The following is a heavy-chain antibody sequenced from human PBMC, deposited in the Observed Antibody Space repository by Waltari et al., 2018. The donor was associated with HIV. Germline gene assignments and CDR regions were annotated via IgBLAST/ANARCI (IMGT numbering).Heavy chain of an antibody. D-gene: IGHD1-26*01. CDR2: IKSKSDGGTT. V-gene: IGHV3-15*01. J-gene: IGHJ5*02. Sequence: EVQLVESGGGLVKPGGSLRVPCVGSGFSFSNAWLTWVRQAPGKGLEWVGRIKSKSDGGTTENAAPVKGRFTISRDDSKNTLFLQMNSLKTEDTAVYYCTTVAVGAAFGGSWGQGTLVTVSS. CDR1: GFSFSNAW. CDR3: TTVAVGAAFGGS.